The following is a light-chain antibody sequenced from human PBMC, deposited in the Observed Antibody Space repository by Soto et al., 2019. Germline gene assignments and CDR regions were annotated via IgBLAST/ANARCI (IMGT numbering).Light chain of an antibody. Sequence: QSVLTQPPSVSGAPGQRVTISCTGSSANIGAGFDVHWYQQLPRTAPKLLIYSNNNRPSGVPDRFSVSRSATSATLAITGLQAADEADYYCQSYDSSLSAYVFGTGTKLTVL. V-gene: IGLV1-40*01. CDR2: SNN. J-gene: IGLJ1*01. CDR1: SANIGAGFD. CDR3: QSYDSSLSAYV.